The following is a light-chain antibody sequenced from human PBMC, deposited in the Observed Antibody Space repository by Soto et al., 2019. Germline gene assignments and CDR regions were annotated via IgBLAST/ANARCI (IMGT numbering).Light chain of an antibody. CDR2: GAS. J-gene: IGKJ4*01. CDR3: QQYNDWPPA. Sequence: EIVITQSPATLSVSPVERATLSCRAGQNIHTNLAWYQQKPGQAPRLLFYGASTGATGLPARFRGSGSGTEFTLTIDSLQSEDFAVYYCQQYNDWPPAFGGGTKVDIK. CDR1: QNIHTN. V-gene: IGKV3-15*01.